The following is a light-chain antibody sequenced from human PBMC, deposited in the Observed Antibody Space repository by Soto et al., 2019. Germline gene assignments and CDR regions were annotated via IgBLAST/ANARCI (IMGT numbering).Light chain of an antibody. Sequence: QSVLTQPASVSGSPGQSITISCAGTSSDVGGYNYVSWYQQQPGKAPKLMIYDVSSRPSGVSNRFSGSKSGNTASLTISGLQPEDDADYYCSSYTSSNTRVVFGGGTTVTVL. V-gene: IGLV2-14*01. CDR3: SSYTSSNTRVV. J-gene: IGLJ2*01. CDR1: SSDVGGYNY. CDR2: DVS.